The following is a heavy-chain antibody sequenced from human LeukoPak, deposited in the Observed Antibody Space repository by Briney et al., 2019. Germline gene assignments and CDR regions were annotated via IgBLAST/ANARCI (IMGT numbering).Heavy chain of an antibody. CDR2: ISSNGDRT. V-gene: IGHV3-64*01. CDR3: ARGLMGGYPRFDR. Sequence: GGSLRLSCAASGFTFTNYAMHWVRQAPGKGLEYVSAISSNGDRTYYANSVKGRFTISRDNSKNTLYLQMGSLRAEDMAVYYCARGLMGGYPRFDRWGQGTLVTVSS. J-gene: IGHJ4*02. CDR1: GFTFTNYA. D-gene: IGHD2-8*01.